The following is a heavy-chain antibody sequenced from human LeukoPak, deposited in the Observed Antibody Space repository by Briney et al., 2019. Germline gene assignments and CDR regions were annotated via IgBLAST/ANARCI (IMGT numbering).Heavy chain of an antibody. V-gene: IGHV3-33*01. Sequence: PGGSLRLSCAASGFTFSSYGMHWVRQAPGKGLEWVAVIWYDGSNKYYADSVKGRFTISRDNSENTLYLQMNSLRAEDTAVYYCARGPHYSGNYGGKFDSWGQGTLVTVSS. CDR3: ARGPHYSGNYGGKFDS. D-gene: IGHD1-26*01. CDR2: IWYDGSNK. J-gene: IGHJ4*02. CDR1: GFTFSSYG.